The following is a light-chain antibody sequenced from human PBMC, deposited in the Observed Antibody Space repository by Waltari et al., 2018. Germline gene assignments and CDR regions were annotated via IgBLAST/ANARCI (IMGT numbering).Light chain of an antibody. CDR1: SSDIGAYMY. CDR3: CSYAGNSMI. V-gene: IGLV2-11*01. Sequence: QSALTQPRSVSGSPGQSVTISCSGTSSDIGAYMYVSWYKQHPGKAPILIIYDIKKRPSGVPDRFSGSKSGNTASLTISGLQPDDGADYFCCSYAGNSMIFGGGTMLTVL. J-gene: IGLJ2*01. CDR2: DIK.